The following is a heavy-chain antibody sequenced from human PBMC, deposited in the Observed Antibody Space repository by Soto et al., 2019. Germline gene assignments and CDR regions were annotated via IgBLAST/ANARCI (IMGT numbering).Heavy chain of an antibody. J-gene: IGHJ4*02. Sequence: GESLKISCAASGFTFSSYAMSWVRQAPGKGLEWVSAISGSGGSTYYADSVKGRFTISRDNSKNTLYLQMNSLRAEDTAVYYWAKGIAAAGTAYWGQGTLVTVSS. CDR3: AKGIAAAGTAY. V-gene: IGHV3-23*01. CDR1: GFTFSSYA. D-gene: IGHD6-13*01. CDR2: ISGSGGST.